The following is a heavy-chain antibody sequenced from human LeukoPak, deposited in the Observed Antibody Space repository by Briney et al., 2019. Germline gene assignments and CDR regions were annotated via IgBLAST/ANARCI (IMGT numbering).Heavy chain of an antibody. Sequence: GGSLRLSCAASGFTFSSYAMSWVRQAPGKGLEWVSAISGSGGSTYYADSEKGRFTISRDNSKNTLYLQMNSLRAEDTAVYYCAKYIDFWSGEEAFDIWGQGTMVTVSS. CDR1: GFTFSSYA. V-gene: IGHV3-23*01. CDR2: ISGSGGST. J-gene: IGHJ3*02. CDR3: AKYIDFWSGEEAFDI. D-gene: IGHD3-3*01.